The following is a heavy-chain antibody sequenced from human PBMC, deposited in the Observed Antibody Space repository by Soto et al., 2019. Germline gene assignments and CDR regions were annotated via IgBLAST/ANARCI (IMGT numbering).Heavy chain of an antibody. V-gene: IGHV3-30-3*01. CDR2: ISYDGSNK. CDR1: GFTFSSYA. D-gene: IGHD3-22*01. Sequence: QVQLVESGGGVVQPGRSLRLSCAASGFTFSSYAMHWVRQAPGKGLEWVAVISYDGSNKYYADSVKGRFTISRDNSKNTLYLQMNSLRAEDTAVYYCARAYYYDSSGYSAYWGQGTLVTVSS. J-gene: IGHJ4*02. CDR3: ARAYYYDSSGYSAY.